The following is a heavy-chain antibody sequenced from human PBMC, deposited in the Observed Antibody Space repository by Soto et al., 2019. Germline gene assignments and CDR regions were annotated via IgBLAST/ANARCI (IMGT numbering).Heavy chain of an antibody. D-gene: IGHD4-17*01. J-gene: IGHJ4*02. V-gene: IGHV4-39*01. CDR3: ARSQTTVTSYDY. Sequence: SETLSLTCTVSGGSISSSSYYWGWIRQPPGKGLEWIGSIYYSGSTYYNPSLKSRVTISVDTSKNQFSLELSSVTAADTAVYYCARSQTTVTSYDYWGQGSLVTVSS. CDR2: IYYSGST. CDR1: GGSISSSSYY.